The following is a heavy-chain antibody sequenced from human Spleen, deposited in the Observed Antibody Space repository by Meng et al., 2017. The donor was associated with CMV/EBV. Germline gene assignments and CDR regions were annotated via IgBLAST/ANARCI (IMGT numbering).Heavy chain of an antibody. D-gene: IGHD2-15*01. CDR2: IKPDGSDT. V-gene: IGHV1-2*06. CDR3: ARVGCRGGSCYEMDP. J-gene: IGHJ5*02. CDR1: GYTFSDFY. Sequence: FGYTFSDFYIHWVRQAPGQGLEWLGRIKPDGSDTTYGQNFQGRVSMTRDTSINTVYMELHSLTSDDTAMYFCARVGCRGGSCYEMDPWGQGTLVTVSS.